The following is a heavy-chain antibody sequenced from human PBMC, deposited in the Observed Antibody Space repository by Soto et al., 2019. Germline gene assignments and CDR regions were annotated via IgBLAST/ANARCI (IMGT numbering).Heavy chain of an antibody. CDR2: IYYSGST. CDR3: ARDQDSGGIDY. V-gene: IGHV4-30-4*01. Sequence: QVQLQESGPGLVKPSQTLSLTCTVSGGSISSGDYYWSWIRQPPGKGLEWIGYIYYSGSTYYNPSLKSXXTXSXXMSKNQFSLKLSSVTAADTAVYYCARDQDSGGIDYWGQGTLVTVSS. J-gene: IGHJ4*02. D-gene: IGHD2-15*01. CDR1: GGSISSGDYY.